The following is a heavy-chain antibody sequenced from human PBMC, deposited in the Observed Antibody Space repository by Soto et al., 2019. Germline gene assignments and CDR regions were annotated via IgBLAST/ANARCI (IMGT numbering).Heavy chain of an antibody. CDR2: IYYSGST. Sequence: PSETLSLTCTVSGGSISSNNYYWGWIRQPPGKGLEWIGSIYYSGSTYYNPSLRRRGTISVDTSKNQFSLKLGCGTAADTAVFSCARHGSLCTNGVCYTRWFDPWGQGTLVTVSS. CDR3: ARHGSLCTNGVCYTRWFDP. J-gene: IGHJ5*02. CDR1: GGSISSNNYY. D-gene: IGHD2-8*01. V-gene: IGHV4-39*01.